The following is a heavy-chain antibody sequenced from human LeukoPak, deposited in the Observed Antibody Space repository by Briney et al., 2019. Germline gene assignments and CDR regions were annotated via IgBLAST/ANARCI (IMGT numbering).Heavy chain of an antibody. V-gene: IGHV3-21*01. J-gene: IGHJ4*02. D-gene: IGHD2-15*01. CDR1: GFTFSSYS. CDR3: ARDLIRPDTYCSGGSCHIDY. CDR2: ISSSSSYI. Sequence: GGSLRLSCAASGFTFSSYSMDWVRQAPGKGLEWVSSISSSSSYIYYADSLKGRFTISRDNAKNSLYLQMNSLRAEDTAVYYCARDLIRPDTYCSGGSCHIDYWGQGTLVTVSS.